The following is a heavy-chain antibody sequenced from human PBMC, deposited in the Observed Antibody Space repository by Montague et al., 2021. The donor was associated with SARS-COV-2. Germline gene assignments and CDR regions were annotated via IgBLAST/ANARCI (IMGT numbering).Heavy chain of an antibody. CDR3: SRGGGMIRGVVDF. J-gene: IGHJ4*02. V-gene: IGHV3-20*02. CDR1: GFTFDDYG. Sequence: SLRLSFAASGFTFDDYGMSWVRQAPGKGLEWVSGISRSGDRTAYGDSVKGRFTISRDNAKNSLYLQMNSLRVEDTAFYHCSRGGGMIRGVVDFWGQGILVSVSS. D-gene: IGHD3-10*01. CDR2: ISRSGDRT.